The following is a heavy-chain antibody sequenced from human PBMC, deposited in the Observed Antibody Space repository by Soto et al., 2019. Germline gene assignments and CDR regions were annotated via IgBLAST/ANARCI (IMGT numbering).Heavy chain of an antibody. D-gene: IGHD5-18*01. CDR2: IYYSGST. Sequence: QVQLQESGPGLVKPSETLSLTCTVSGGSISSYYWSWIRQPPGKGLEWIGYIYYSGSTNYNPSLKSRVTISVDTSKNQFSLKLSSVTAADTAVYYCARHLWTAMVNYFDYWGQGTLVTVSS. V-gene: IGHV4-59*08. CDR1: GGSISSYY. J-gene: IGHJ4*02. CDR3: ARHLWTAMVNYFDY.